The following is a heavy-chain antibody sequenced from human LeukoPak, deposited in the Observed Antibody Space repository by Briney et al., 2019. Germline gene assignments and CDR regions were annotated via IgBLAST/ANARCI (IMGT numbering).Heavy chain of an antibody. CDR2: ISDSGGST. J-gene: IGHJ4*02. V-gene: IGHV3-23*01. CDR1: GLTLGNYG. D-gene: IGHD3-10*01. CDR3: AKRGVVIRVFLVGFHKEAYYFDS. Sequence: GGSLRLSCAVSGLTLGNYGMSWVRQPPGKGLEWVAGISDSGGSTNYADSVKGRFTISRDTPRNKLYLQMNSLRAEDTAVYFCAKRGVVIRVFLVGFHKEAYYFDSWGQGALVTVSS.